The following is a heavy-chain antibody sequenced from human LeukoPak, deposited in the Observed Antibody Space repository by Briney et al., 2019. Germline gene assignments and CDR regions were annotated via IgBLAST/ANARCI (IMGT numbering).Heavy chain of an antibody. CDR1: GGSISSYY. CDR2: IYYSGST. J-gene: IGHJ3*02. Sequence: SETLSLTCTVSGGSISSYYWSWIRQPPGKGLEWIGYIYYSGSTNYNPSLRSRVTISVDTSKNQFSLKLSSVTAADTAVYYCGRLPPGPLDAFDIWGQGTMVTVSS. V-gene: IGHV4-59*01. CDR3: GRLPPGPLDAFDI.